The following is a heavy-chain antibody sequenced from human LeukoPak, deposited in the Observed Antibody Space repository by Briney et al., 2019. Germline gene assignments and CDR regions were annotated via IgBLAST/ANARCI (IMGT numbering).Heavy chain of an antibody. CDR2: ISYHGSNK. D-gene: IGHD6-19*01. CDR1: GFTFSNYD. V-gene: IGHV3-30*03. Sequence: GGSLRLSCAASGFTFSNYDMHWVRQAPGKGLEWVALISYHGSNKYYADSVKGRFTISRDNSKNTLYLQMNSLMAEDTALYYCARDGGWYKRGLDYFYYYMDVWGKGTTVTVSS. J-gene: IGHJ6*03. CDR3: ARDGGWYKRGLDYFYYYMDV.